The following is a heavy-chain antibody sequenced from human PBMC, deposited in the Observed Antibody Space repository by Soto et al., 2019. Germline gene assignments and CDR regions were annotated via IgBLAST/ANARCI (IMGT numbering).Heavy chain of an antibody. CDR3: ASVNPGGVRGAVDY. V-gene: IGHV4-31*03. Sequence: QVQLQESGPGLVKPSQTLSLTCTVSGGSISSGGYYWSWIRQHPGKGLEWIGYIYYSGSTYYNPSPKSRVTKSVDTSKNHFSLKLSSVTAADTAVYYCASVNPGGVRGAVDYWGQGTLVTVSS. D-gene: IGHD3-10*01. CDR1: GGSISSGGYY. J-gene: IGHJ4*02. CDR2: IYYSGST.